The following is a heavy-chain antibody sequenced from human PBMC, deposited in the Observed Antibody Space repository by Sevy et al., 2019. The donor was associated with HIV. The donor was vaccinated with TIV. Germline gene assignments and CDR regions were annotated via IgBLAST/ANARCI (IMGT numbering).Heavy chain of an antibody. Sequence: GGSLRLSCATSGFTFSNNSMHWVRQAPGKGLEWVAIVWHDGTNKYYADSVKGRFTISTDNSKNTLYLQMNSLTAEDTAVYYCARARGGRDRPFDYWGQGTLVTVS. CDR3: ARARGGRDRPFDY. CDR1: GFTFSNNS. J-gene: IGHJ4*02. V-gene: IGHV3-33*01. CDR2: VWHDGTNK.